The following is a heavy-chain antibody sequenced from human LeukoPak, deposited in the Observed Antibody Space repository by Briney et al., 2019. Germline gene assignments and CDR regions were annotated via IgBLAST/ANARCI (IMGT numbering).Heavy chain of an antibody. V-gene: IGHV3-15*01. CDR2: IKSKTDGGTT. D-gene: IGHD3-22*01. J-gene: IGHJ5*02. CDR1: GFTFSNAW. Sequence: KPGGSLRLSCAASGFTFSNAWMSWVRQAPGKGLEWVGRIKSKTDGGTTDYAAPVKGRFTISRDDSKNTLYLQMNSLKTEDTAVYYCTTEYVGSYYYDSSGYPSWGQGTLVTVSS. CDR3: TTEYVGSYYYDSSGYPS.